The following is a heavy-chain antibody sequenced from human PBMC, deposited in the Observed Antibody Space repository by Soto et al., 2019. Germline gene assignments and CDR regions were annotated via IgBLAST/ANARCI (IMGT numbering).Heavy chain of an antibody. V-gene: IGHV4-34*01. J-gene: IGHJ4*02. CDR2: INHSGSA. D-gene: IGHD1-26*01. CDR3: ARGLISGSHYSGGWYYFDS. Sequence: SETLSLTCDVYGGSFSDYIWTWIRQTPGKGLQWIGQINHSGSANYNPSLKSRVTISVHTSSSQFSLELSSVTAADTAVYYCARGLISGSHYSGGWYYFDSWGQGTQVTV. CDR1: GGSFSDYI.